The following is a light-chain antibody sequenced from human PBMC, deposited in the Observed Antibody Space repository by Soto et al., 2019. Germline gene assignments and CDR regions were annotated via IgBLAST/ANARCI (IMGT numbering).Light chain of an antibody. CDR2: DAT. Sequence: DIQMTQSPSSLSASVGDRVTITCRASQSIKTYLNWYQHKPGKAPNLLIHDATTLQSGVPSRFSGSGSETDFTLIIKSMHSEAFATYYCQQRFVTPRTVGQGTKV. CDR1: QSIKTY. CDR3: QQRFVTPRT. J-gene: IGKJ1*01. V-gene: IGKV1-39*01.